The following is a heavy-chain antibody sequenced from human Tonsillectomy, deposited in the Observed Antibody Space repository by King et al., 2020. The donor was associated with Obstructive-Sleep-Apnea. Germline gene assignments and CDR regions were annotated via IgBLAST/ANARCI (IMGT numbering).Heavy chain of an antibody. J-gene: IGHJ5*02. V-gene: IGHV2-70*11. Sequence: TLKESGPALVKPTQTLTLTCTFSGFSLSTNGMCVSWIGQPPGKALEWLARIDWDDAKHYTTSLKTRLTISRDTSKNQVVLTMTNMDPVDTATYYCVREGGTASGLNWFDPWGQGTLVTVSS. CDR1: GFSLSTNGMC. D-gene: IGHD1-26*01. CDR2: IDWDDAK. CDR3: VREGGTASGLNWFDP.